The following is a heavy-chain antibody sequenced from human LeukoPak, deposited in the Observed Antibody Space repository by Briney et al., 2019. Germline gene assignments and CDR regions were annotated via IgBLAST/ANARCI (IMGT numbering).Heavy chain of an antibody. D-gene: IGHD1-26*01. CDR2: ISYDGSNK. V-gene: IGHV3-30*04. CDR3: ARRMSSGYYGMDV. CDR1: GFTFSSYA. J-gene: IGHJ6*02. Sequence: PGGSLRLSCAASGFTFSSYAMSWVRQAPGKGLEWVAVISYDGSNKYYADSVKGRFTISRDNSKNTLYLQMNSLRAEDTAVYYCARRMSSGYYGMDVWGQGTTVTVSS.